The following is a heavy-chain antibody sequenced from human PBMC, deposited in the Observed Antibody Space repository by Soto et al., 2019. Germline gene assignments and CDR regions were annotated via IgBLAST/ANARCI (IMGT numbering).Heavy chain of an antibody. V-gene: IGHV1-69*01. CDR1: GGSFSDLA. J-gene: IGHJ4*02. Sequence: QVQLAQSGAEMTKPGSSVKVSCRASGGSFSDLAFSWVRQAPGQGLEWMGGIIPMFAATKYAQRLQDRVTITADESTKTVYLALNSHTSEDTAIYYCARGAIVAVPAALSSYHDYTNYRFDSWGQGTLVTVSS. D-gene: IGHD2-15*01. CDR2: IIPMFAAT. CDR3: ARGAIVAVPAALSSYHDYTNYRFDS.